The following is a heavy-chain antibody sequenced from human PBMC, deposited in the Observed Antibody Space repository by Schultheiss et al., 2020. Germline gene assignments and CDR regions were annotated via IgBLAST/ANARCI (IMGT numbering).Heavy chain of an antibody. V-gene: IGHV3-30-3*01. CDR2: ISYDGSNK. J-gene: IGHJ4*02. D-gene: IGHD1-26*01. Sequence: GGSLRLSCAASGFTFSSYAMHWVRQAPGKGLEWVAVISYDGSNKYYADSVKGRFTISRDNAKNSLYLQMNSLRDEDTAVYYCAISSEGATTACNYWGQGTLVTVSS. CDR3: AISSEGATTACNY. CDR1: GFTFSSYA.